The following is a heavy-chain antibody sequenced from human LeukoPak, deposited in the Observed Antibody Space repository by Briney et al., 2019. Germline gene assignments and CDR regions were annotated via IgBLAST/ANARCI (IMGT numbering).Heavy chain of an antibody. CDR2: MNPNSGNT. D-gene: IGHD3-3*01. CDR3: ARWDYDFWSGYRWFDP. Sequence: ASVKVSCKASGYTFSDYDINWVRQATGQGLEWMGWMNPNSGNTGYAQKFQGRVTITRNTSISTAYMELSSLRSEDTAVYYCARWDYDFWSGYRWFDPWGQGTLVTVSS. CDR1: GYTFSDYD. J-gene: IGHJ5*02. V-gene: IGHV1-8*03.